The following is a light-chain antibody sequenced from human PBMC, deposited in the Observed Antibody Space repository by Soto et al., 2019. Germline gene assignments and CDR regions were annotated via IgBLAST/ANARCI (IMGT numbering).Light chain of an antibody. CDR3: EHYNSYSEA. CDR2: KAS. Sequence: DIQMTQTHYTLSASVGDRVTITCRASQTISSWLAWYQQKPGKAHKLLIYKASTLKSGVQSRFSGSGSGTEFTLTIRSLQPDDFATYYCEHYNSYSEAFGQGTKVDIK. V-gene: IGKV1-5*03. CDR1: QTISSW. J-gene: IGKJ1*01.